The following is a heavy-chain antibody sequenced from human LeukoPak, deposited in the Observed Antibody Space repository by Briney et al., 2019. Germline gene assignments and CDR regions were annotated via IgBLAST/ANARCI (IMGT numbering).Heavy chain of an antibody. CDR2: ISSSGSTI. Sequence: PGGSLRLSCAASGFTFSSYEMNWVRQAPGKGLEWVSYISSSGSTIYYADSVKGRFTISGDNAKNSLYLQMNSLRAEDTAVYYCATLEAGDSQDYWGQGTLVTVSS. CDR1: GFTFSSYE. J-gene: IGHJ4*02. CDR3: ATLEAGDSQDY. V-gene: IGHV3-48*03. D-gene: IGHD4-17*01.